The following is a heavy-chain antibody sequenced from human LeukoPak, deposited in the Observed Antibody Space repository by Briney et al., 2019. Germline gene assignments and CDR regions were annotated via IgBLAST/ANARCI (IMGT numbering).Heavy chain of an antibody. V-gene: IGHV3-53*01. J-gene: IGHJ4*02. CDR2: IYSGGST. Sequence: PGGSLRLSCAASGFTVSSNYMSWVRQAPGKGLEWVSVIYSGGSTYYADSVKGRFTISRDNSKNTVDLQMNSLRAEDTAVYYRARDLNYDSAHWGQGTLVTVSS. CDR3: ARDLNYDSAH. D-gene: IGHD3-22*01. CDR1: GFTVSSNY.